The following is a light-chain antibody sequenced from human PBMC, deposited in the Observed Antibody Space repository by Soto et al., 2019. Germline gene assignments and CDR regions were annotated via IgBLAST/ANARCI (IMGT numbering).Light chain of an antibody. J-gene: IGLJ1*01. CDR3: GSWDSSLSAYV. CDR2: DDN. CDR1: SSNIGGNS. V-gene: IGLV1-51*01. Sequence: QSVLTQPPSVSAAPGQKVTISCSGSSSNIGGNSVSWYQQLPATAPNLLISDDNQRPSGIPDRFSGSKSGTSATLGITGFQTGDEADYYCGSWDSSLSAYVFGTGTKVTV.